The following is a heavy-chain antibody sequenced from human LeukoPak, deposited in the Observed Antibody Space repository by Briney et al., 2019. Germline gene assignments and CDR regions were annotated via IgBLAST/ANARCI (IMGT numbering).Heavy chain of an antibody. Sequence: GGSLRLSCAASGFTFSSYAMSWVRQAPGKGLEWVSAISGSGGSTYYADSVKGRFTISRDNAKNSLYLQMNSLRAEDTAVYYCARGFCSSTSCPMGYWGQGTLVTVSP. CDR1: GFTFSSYA. J-gene: IGHJ4*02. CDR2: ISGSGGST. V-gene: IGHV3-23*01. CDR3: ARGFCSSTSCPMGY. D-gene: IGHD2-2*01.